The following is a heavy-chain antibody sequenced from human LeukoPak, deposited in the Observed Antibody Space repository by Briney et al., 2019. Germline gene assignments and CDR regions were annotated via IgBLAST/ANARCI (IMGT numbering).Heavy chain of an antibody. V-gene: IGHV3-23*01. J-gene: IGHJ4*02. CDR1: GFTFSSYA. CDR3: AKDLSDAEGFDY. CDR2: ISGSGGST. Sequence: GASLRLSCAASGFTFSSYAMSWVRQAPGKGLEWVSAISGSGGSTYYADSVKGRFTISRDNSKNTLYLQMNSLRAEDTAVYYCAKDLSDAEGFDYWGQGTLVTVSS. D-gene: IGHD2-15*01.